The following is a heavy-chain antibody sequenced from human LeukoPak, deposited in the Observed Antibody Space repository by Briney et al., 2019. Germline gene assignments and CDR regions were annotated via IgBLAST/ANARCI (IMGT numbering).Heavy chain of an antibody. J-gene: IGHJ6*02. Sequence: GGSLRLSCAASGFTLTYYDMHWVRQATGKGLEWVSGIDIPGNTCYPDSVKGRFTMSRESAKNSLYLQMNSLRAGDTAVYYCARGGYSYGNGLYYYYGMDVWGQGTTVTVSS. CDR2: IDIPGNT. D-gene: IGHD5-18*01. CDR3: ARGGYSYGNGLYYYYGMDV. CDR1: GFTLTYYD. V-gene: IGHV3-13*01.